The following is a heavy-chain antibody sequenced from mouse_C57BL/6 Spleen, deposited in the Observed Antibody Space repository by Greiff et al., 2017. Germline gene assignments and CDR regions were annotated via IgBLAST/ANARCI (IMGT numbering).Heavy chain of an antibody. Sequence: QVQLQQSGAELVKPGASVKLSCKASGYTFTSYWMHWVKQRPGRGLEWIGRIDPNSGGTKYNEKFKSKATLTVDKPSSTAYMQLSSLTSEDSAVYYCARGVTTVGGDYYAMDYWGQGTSVTVSS. CDR1: GYTFTSYW. D-gene: IGHD1-1*01. CDR2: IDPNSGGT. V-gene: IGHV1-72*01. CDR3: ARGVTTVGGDYYAMDY. J-gene: IGHJ4*01.